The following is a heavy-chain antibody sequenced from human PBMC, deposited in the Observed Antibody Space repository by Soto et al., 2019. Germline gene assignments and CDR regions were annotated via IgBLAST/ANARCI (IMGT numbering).Heavy chain of an antibody. V-gene: IGHV1-2*04. J-gene: IGHJ4*02. CDR3: ASRCGGSCYTDPHHDY. Sequence: ASVKVSCKASGYTFTGYYMHWVRQAPGQGLEWMGWINPNSGGTNYAQKFQGWVTMTRDTSISTAYMELSRLRSDDTAVYYCASRCGGSCYTDPHHDYWGQGTLVTVSS. CDR1: GYTFTGYY. CDR2: INPNSGGT. D-gene: IGHD2-15*01.